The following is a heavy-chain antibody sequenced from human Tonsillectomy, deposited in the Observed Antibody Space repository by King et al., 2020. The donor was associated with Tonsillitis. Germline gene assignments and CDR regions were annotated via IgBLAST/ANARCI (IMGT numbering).Heavy chain of an antibody. CDR1: GFTISNYL. CDR3: VSVIIAPAFDY. D-gene: IGHD3-10*01. J-gene: IGHJ4*02. CDR2: ISYDGSNK. V-gene: IGHV3-30*01. Sequence: VQLVESGGGVVQPGRSLSLSCAASGFTISNYLMHWVRQAPGKGLEGVAVISYDGSNKFYSDSVKGRFTISRDNSKNTLSLQINSLRTEDTAVYYCVSVIIAPAFDYWGRGTLVTVPS.